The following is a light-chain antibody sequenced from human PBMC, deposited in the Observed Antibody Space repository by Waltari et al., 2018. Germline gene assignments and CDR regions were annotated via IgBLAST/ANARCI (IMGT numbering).Light chain of an antibody. Sequence: EIVLTQSPATLSLSPGERASLSCRASQSVSSYLAWYQQRPGQAPRLVIHDASNRATGIPGRFSRSGSGTDFTLTISSLEPEDFAVYYCQQRGNWPRTFGQGTKLEIK. CDR3: QQRGNWPRT. J-gene: IGKJ2*01. V-gene: IGKV3-11*01. CDR1: QSVSSY. CDR2: DAS.